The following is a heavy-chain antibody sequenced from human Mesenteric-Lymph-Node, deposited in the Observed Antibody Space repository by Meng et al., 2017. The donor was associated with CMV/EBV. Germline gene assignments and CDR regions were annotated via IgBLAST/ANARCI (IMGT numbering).Heavy chain of an antibody. CDR2: ISYDGSNK. CDR1: GFTFSSYA. J-gene: IGHJ6*02. Sequence: GGSLRLSCAASGFTFSSYAMHWVRQAPGKGLEWVAVISYDGSNKYYADSVKGRFTISRDNSNNTLYLQMNSLRADDTAFYYCAIDNYGMDVWGQGTTVTVSS. CDR3: AIDNYGMDV. V-gene: IGHV3-30*04.